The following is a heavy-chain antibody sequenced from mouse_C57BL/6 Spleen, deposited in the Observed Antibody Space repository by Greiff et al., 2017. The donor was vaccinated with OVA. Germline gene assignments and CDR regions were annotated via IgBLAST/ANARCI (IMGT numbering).Heavy chain of an antibody. CDR2: IYPRSGNT. D-gene: IGHD1-1*01. Sequence: VKLVESGAELARPGASVKLSCKASGYTFTSYGISWVKPRTGQGLEWIGEIYPRSGNTYYNEKFKGKATLTADKSSSTAYMELRSLTSEDSAVYFCAPMVYYGSTFDYWGQGTTLTVSA. V-gene: IGHV1-81*01. CDR1: GYTFTSYG. J-gene: IGHJ2*01. CDR3: APMVYYGSTFDY.